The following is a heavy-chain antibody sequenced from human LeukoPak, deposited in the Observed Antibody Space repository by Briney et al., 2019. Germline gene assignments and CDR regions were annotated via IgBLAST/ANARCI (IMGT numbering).Heavy chain of an antibody. J-gene: IGHJ4*02. Sequence: GGSLRLSCAASGFTFSNHWMHWVRQAPGKGLMWVSRINRDGSRTDYADSVKGRFTISRDNSKNTLYLQMNSLRAEDTAVYYCARDSRYYDSSGYYYDPIYWGQGTLVTVSS. CDR3: ARDSRYYDSSGYYYDPIY. D-gene: IGHD3-22*01. CDR1: GFTFSNHW. V-gene: IGHV3-74*01. CDR2: INRDGSRT.